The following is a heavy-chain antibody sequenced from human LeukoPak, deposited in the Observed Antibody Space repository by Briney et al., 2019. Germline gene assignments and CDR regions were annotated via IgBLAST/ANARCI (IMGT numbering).Heavy chain of an antibody. CDR1: GFTLSSNY. CDR2: IYSGGST. D-gene: IGHD3-16*02. J-gene: IGHJ6*02. V-gene: IGHV3-53*01. Sequence: PGGSLRLSCAASGFTLSSNYMSWVRQAPGKGLEWVSVIYSGGSTYYADSVKGRITISRDNSKNTLYLQMNSLRAEDTAVYYCARDLFYDYVWGSYRLDHGMDVWGQGTTVTVSS. CDR3: ARDLFYDYVWGSYRLDHGMDV.